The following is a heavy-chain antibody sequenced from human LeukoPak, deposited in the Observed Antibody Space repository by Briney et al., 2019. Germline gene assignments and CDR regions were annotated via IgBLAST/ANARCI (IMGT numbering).Heavy chain of an antibody. J-gene: IGHJ6*03. CDR1: SGSISSGAYY. Sequence: SETLSLTCTVSSGSISSGAYYWGWIRQPPGKGLEWIGTIHYSGKTYYNPSLKSRITISIDTSKKQFALKLSSVTAADTAVYYCARVGVAHYDFWSGYLGPRSPDYYYMDVWGKGTTVTVSS. CDR2: IHYSGKT. V-gene: IGHV4-39*06. D-gene: IGHD3-3*01. CDR3: ARVGVAHYDFWSGYLGPRSPDYYYMDV.